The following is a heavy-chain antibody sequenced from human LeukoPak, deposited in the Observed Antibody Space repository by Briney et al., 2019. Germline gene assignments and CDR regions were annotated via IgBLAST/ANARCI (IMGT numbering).Heavy chain of an antibody. V-gene: IGHV3-7*01. D-gene: IGHD3-3*01. CDR2: INQDGSEK. CDR3: ARDREVIFGVAEIDY. CDR1: GFTFSSYW. J-gene: IGHJ4*02. Sequence: LGGSLRLSCAASGFTFSSYWMSWVRQAPGKGLEWVANINQDGSEKYYVDSVKGRFTISRDNAKNSLYLQMNNLRAEDTAVYYCARDREVIFGVAEIDYWGQGTLVTVSS.